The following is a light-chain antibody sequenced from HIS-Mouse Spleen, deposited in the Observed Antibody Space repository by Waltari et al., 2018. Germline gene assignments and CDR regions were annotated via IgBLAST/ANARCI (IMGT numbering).Light chain of an antibody. CDR1: SSDVGGYHY. CDR2: DVS. V-gene: IGLV2-14*03. J-gene: IGLJ2*01. CDR3: SSYTSSSTLV. Sequence: QSALTQPASVSGSPGQSITISCTGTSSDVGGYHYVSWYQQHPGKAPKLMIYDVSNRPSGVSNRFSGSKSGNTASLTISGLQAEDEADYCCSSYTSSSTLVFGGGTKLTVL.